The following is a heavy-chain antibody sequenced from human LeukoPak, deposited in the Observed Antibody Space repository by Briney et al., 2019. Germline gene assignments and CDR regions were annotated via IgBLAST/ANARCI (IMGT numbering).Heavy chain of an antibody. V-gene: IGHV4-34*01. CDR1: VGSFSGYN. D-gene: IGHD3-10*01. CDR2: FYDSGST. Sequence: SETLSLTCAVYVGSFSGYNWSWIRQPPGEGLEWIGSFYDSGSTFYNPSLQSRVTISVDTSKNQFSLKLSSVTAADTAVYYCARSYHGSGSYPRYYYMDVWGKGTTVTVSS. J-gene: IGHJ6*03. CDR3: ARSYHGSGSYPRYYYMDV.